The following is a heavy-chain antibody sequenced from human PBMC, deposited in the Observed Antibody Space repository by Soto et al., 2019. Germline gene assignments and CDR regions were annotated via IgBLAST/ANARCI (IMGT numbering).Heavy chain of an antibody. CDR3: ARDKITALFDY. CDR1: GGSFIGYY. D-gene: IGHD3-10*01. J-gene: IGHJ4*02. Sequence: QVQLQQWGAGLLKPSETLSLTCAVYGGSFIGYYWTWIRQPPGTGLEWIVEINHSGSTNYNPSLKSLVTISVDTSKNQFSLKLTSVTAADTAVYYCARDKITALFDYWGQGTLVTVSS. CDR2: INHSGST. V-gene: IGHV4-34*01.